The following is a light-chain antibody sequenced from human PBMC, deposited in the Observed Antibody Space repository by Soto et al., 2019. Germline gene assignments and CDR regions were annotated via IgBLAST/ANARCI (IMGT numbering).Light chain of an antibody. Sequence: DIQMTQFPSTLSASIGGRVTITCRASQSISNSLAWYQEKPGKAPKVLIYKASSLESGVPSRFSGSGSGTEFTLTISSLQPDDFATYYCQEYNFDWTFGQGTKVEIK. CDR2: KAS. CDR3: QEYNFDWT. CDR1: QSISNS. J-gene: IGKJ1*01. V-gene: IGKV1-5*03.